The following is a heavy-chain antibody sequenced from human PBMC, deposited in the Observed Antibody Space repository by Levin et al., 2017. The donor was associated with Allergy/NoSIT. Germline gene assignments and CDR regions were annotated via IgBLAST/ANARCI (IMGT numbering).Heavy chain of an antibody. CDR2: ISSSGSTI. CDR3: AREPRIVRYLDY. D-gene: IGHD3-9*01. V-gene: IGHV3-11*01. J-gene: IGHJ4*02. CDR1: GFTFSDYY. Sequence: GESLKISCAASGFTFSDYYMSWIRQAPGKGLEWVSYISSSGSTIYYADSVKGRFTISRDNAKNSLYLQMNSLRAEDTAVYYCAREPRIVRYLDYWGQGTLVTVSS.